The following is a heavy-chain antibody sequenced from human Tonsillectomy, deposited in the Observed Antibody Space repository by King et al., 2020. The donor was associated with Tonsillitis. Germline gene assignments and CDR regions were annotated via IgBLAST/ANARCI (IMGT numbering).Heavy chain of an antibody. D-gene: IGHD3-10*01. CDR1: GFSLSTSGVG. CDR3: AHRRAGLFFGEYPFDH. CDR2: IFWDDDK. J-gene: IGHJ4*02. V-gene: IGHV2-5*02. Sequence: TLKESGPTLVKPTQTLTLTCTFSGFSLSTSGVGVGWVRQPPGKALEWLALIFWDDDKRYSPSLKSRLTITKDTSKNEVVLTMTNKDPVDTATYYCAHRRAGLFFGEYPFDHWGQGSLVTVSS.